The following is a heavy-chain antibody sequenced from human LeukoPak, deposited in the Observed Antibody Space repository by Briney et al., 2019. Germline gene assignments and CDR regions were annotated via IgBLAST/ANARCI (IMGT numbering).Heavy chain of an antibody. D-gene: IGHD4-17*01. V-gene: IGHV4-39*07. CDR2: IYFSGST. Sequence: SETLSLTCSVSAGSISSNAYYWGWIRQPPGKGLEWIGSIYFSGSTYYNPSLKSRVIISVDTSKNQFSLNLSSVTAADTAVYYCARESNPTDYGDADYFDYWGQGTLVTVSS. CDR3: ARESNPTDYGDADYFDY. CDR1: AGSISSNAYY. J-gene: IGHJ4*02.